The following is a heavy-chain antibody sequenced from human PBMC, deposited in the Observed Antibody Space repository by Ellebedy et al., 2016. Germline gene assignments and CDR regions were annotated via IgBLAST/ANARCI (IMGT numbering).Heavy chain of an antibody. Sequence: SETLSLTXTVSGGSISSYYWSWIRQPPGKGLEWIGYIYYSGSTNYNPSLKSRVTISVDTSKNQFSLKLSSVTAADTAVYYCARVSSSSYAFDIWGQGTMVTVSS. V-gene: IGHV4-59*01. CDR2: IYYSGST. CDR1: GGSISSYY. D-gene: IGHD6-6*01. J-gene: IGHJ3*02. CDR3: ARVSSSSYAFDI.